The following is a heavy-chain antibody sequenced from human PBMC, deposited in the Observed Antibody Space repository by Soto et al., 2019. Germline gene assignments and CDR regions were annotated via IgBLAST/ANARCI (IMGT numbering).Heavy chain of an antibody. J-gene: IGHJ6*02. V-gene: IGHV4-34*01. CDR2: INHSGST. CDR1: GGSFSGYY. CDR3: ARLGGHCSSSSCFGFYVMDV. Sequence: SETLSLTCAVYGGSFSGYYWSWIRQPPEKGLEWIGEINHSGSTHYNPSLKSRVTISIDTSKNQFSLILTSVTAADTAVYYCARLGGHCSSSSCFGFYVMDVWGQGTTVTVSS. D-gene: IGHD2-2*01.